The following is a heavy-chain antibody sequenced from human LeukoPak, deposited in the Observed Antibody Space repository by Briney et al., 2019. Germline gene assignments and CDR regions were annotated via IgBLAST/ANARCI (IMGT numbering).Heavy chain of an antibody. CDR1: GFTFSSYA. D-gene: IGHD2-2*01. J-gene: IGHJ4*02. CDR2: ISGSGGST. CDR3: VKDLLGYCSSTSCYATGPFDY. V-gene: IGHV3-23*01. Sequence: PGGSLRLSCAASGFTFSSYAMSWVRQAPGKGLEWVSAISGSGGSTYYADSVKGRFTISRDNSKNTLYLQMNSLRAEDTAVYYCVKDLLGYCSSTSCYATGPFDYWGQGTLVTVSS.